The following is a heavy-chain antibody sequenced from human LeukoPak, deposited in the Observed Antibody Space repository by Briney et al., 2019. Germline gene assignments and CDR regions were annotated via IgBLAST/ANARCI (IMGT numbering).Heavy chain of an antibody. Sequence: GGSLRLSCPASGFTFRSNAKSWARQAPGKGLEWVSAISGSGGSTYYADSVKGRFTISRDNSKNTLYLQMNSLRAEDTAVYYCAKAWTAARHYGMDAWGQGTTVTVSS. CDR1: GFTFRSNA. CDR3: AKAWTAARHYGMDA. V-gene: IGHV3-23*01. J-gene: IGHJ6*02. D-gene: IGHD6-6*01. CDR2: ISGSGGST.